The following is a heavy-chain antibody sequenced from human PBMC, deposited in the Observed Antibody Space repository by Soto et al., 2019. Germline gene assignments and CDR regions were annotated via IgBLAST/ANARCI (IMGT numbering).Heavy chain of an antibody. Sequence: QVQLVQSGAEVKKPGSSVKVSCKASGGTFSSYAISWVRQAPGQGLEWMGGIIPIFGTANYAQKFQGRVTITAGKSTSTAYIELSSLRSEDTAVYYCAREGGCTNGVCYPHYGMDVWGQGTTVTVSS. CDR1: GGTFSSYA. CDR2: IIPIFGTA. V-gene: IGHV1-69*06. CDR3: AREGGCTNGVCYPHYGMDV. D-gene: IGHD2-8*01. J-gene: IGHJ6*02.